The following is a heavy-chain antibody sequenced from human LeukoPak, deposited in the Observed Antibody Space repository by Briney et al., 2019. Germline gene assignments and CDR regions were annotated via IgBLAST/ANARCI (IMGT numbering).Heavy chain of an antibody. CDR1: GFTFSSYA. Sequence: GGSLRLSCAASGFTFSSYAMSWVRQAPGQRLEWMGWINAGNGNTKYSQKFQGRVTITRDTSASTAYMELSSLRSEDTAVYYCASRTGIGAADAFDIWGQGTMVTVSS. D-gene: IGHD7-27*01. CDR3: ASRTGIGAADAFDI. J-gene: IGHJ3*02. V-gene: IGHV1-3*01. CDR2: INAGNGNT.